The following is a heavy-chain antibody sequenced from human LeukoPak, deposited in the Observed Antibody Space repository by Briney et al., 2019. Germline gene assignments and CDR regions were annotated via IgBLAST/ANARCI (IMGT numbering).Heavy chain of an antibody. J-gene: IGHJ3*02. V-gene: IGHV3-49*03. CDR1: GFTFGDYA. Sequence: GGSLRLSCTASGFTFGDYAMNWFRQAPGKGLEWVGLIRSKAYGGTTENAASVRGRFIISRDDSKSIAYLQMNSLKTEDTAVYYCSRDLSIDAFDIWGQGTMVTVSS. CDR2: IRSKAYGGTT. D-gene: IGHD3-16*02. CDR3: SRDLSIDAFDI.